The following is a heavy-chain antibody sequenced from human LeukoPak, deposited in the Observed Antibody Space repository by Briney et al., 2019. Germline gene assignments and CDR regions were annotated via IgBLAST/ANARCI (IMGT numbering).Heavy chain of an antibody. CDR3: ARDRGKYSNSWYLHFDY. CDR1: GGSISSGGYY. V-gene: IGHV4-31*03. CDR2: IYYSGST. D-gene: IGHD6-13*01. Sequence: PSETLSLTCTVSGGSISSGGYYWSWIRQHPGKGLEWIGYIYYSGSTYYNPSLKSRVTISVDTSKNQFSLKLSSVTAADTAVYYCARDRGKYSNSWYLHFDYWGQGTLVTVSS. J-gene: IGHJ4*02.